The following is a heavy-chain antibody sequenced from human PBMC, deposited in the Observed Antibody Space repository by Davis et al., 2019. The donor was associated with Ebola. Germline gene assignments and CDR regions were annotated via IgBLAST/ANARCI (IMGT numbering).Heavy chain of an antibody. V-gene: IGHV4-39*07. J-gene: IGHJ4*02. CDR3: ARAPVGYSTNFDY. CDR2: IYYSGST. CDR1: GGSISSSSYY. D-gene: IGHD4-11*01. Sequence: MPGGSLRLSCTVSGGSISSSSYYWGWIRQPPGKGLEWIGSIYYSGSTYYNPSLKSRVTISVDTSKNQFSLKLSSVTAADTAVYYCARAPVGYSTNFDYWGQGTLVTASS.